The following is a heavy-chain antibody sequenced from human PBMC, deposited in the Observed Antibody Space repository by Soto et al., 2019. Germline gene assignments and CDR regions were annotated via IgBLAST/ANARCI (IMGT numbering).Heavy chain of an antibody. V-gene: IGHV3-21*01. D-gene: IGHD3-22*01. CDR2: ISSSSSYI. CDR3: VRGYYDRIGYYFDY. J-gene: IGHJ4*02. CDR1: GFIFSSYS. Sequence: PGGSLRLSCADSGFIFSSYSMNWVRQAPGKGLEWVSSISSSSSYIYYADSVKGRFTISRNNAKNSVYLQMNSLRAEDTAVYYCVRGYYDRIGYYFDYWGQGRAVTVSS.